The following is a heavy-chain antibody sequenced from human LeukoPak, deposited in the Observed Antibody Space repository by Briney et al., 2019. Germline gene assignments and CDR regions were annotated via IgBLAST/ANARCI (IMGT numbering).Heavy chain of an antibody. CDR3: ARRLVLLWFGEQTRWFDP. J-gene: IGHJ5*02. CDR2: IYYSCST. Sequence: SVTLSLTCTVSGGSISSSSYYWGWLRQPQGKGLEWIRSIYYSCSTYYNPSLKSRVTISVDTSKNQFSLKLSSVTAADTAVYYCARRLVLLWFGEQTRWFDPWGQGTLVTVSS. CDR1: GGSISSSSYY. D-gene: IGHD3-10*01. V-gene: IGHV4-39*01.